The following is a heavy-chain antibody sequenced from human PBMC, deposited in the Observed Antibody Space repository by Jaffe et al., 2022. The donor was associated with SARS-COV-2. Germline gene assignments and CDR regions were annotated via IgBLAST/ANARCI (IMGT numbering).Heavy chain of an antibody. V-gene: IGHV3-30*18. CDR2: ISYDGSNK. CDR3: AKGIVGTDMDAFDI. J-gene: IGHJ3*02. Sequence: QVQLVESGGGVVQPGRSLRLSCAASGFTFSSYGMHWVRQAPGKGLEWVAVISYDGSNKYYADSVKGRFTISRDNSKNTLYLQMNSLRAEDTAVYYCAKGIVGTDMDAFDIWGQGTMVTVSS. D-gene: IGHD1-26*01. CDR1: GFTFSSYG.